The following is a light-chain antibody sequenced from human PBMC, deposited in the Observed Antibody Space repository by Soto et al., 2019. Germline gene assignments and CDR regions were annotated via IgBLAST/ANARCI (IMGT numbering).Light chain of an antibody. CDR3: QKYNSAPLT. V-gene: IGKV1-27*01. Sequence: DIQMTQSPSSLSASVGDRVTITCRASQGIRNYLAWYQQKSGKVPKLLIYAASTLQSGVRSRFSRSGSATDFTLTISSLQPEDVATYYCQKYNSAPLTFGPGTQVDIK. CDR1: QGIRNY. CDR2: AAS. J-gene: IGKJ3*01.